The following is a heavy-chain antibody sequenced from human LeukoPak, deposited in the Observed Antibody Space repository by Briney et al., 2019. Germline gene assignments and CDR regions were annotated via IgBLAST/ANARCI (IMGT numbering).Heavy chain of an antibody. J-gene: IGHJ4*02. CDR1: GYTLTELS. CDR3: ATEYYYDSSGYWTPPY. D-gene: IGHD3-22*01. V-gene: IGHV1-24*01. CDR2: FDPEDGET. Sequence: ASVKVSCKVSGYTLTELSMHWVRQAPGKGLEWMGGFDPEDGETIYAQKFQGRVTMTEDTSTDTAYMELSSLRSEDTAVYYCATEYYYDSSGYWTPPYWGQGTLVTVSS.